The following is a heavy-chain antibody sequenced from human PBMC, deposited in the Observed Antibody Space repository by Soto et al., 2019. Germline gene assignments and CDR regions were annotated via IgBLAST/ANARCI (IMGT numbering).Heavy chain of an antibody. D-gene: IGHD3-10*01. CDR1: GVTCSSHE. CDR2: ISSSGSTI. J-gene: IGHJ6*02. CDR3: ARPLYYYGSVSYYKKVEGYYYYYGMDV. V-gene: IGHV3-48*03. Sequence: GGSLILCSAASGVTCSSHEMNWVRQAPGKGLEWVSYISSSGSTIYYADSVKGRFTISRDNAKNSLYLQMNSLRAEDTAVYYCARPLYYYGSVSYYKKVEGYYYYYGMDVWGQGPTVTVSS.